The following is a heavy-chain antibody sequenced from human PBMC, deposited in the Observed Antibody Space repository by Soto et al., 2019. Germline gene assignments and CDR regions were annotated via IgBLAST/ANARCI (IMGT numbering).Heavy chain of an antibody. CDR3: ARGSKDSYPGSRIFDF. CDR1: GFTLGNYW. CDR2: ARQDGVDK. J-gene: IGHJ4*02. V-gene: IGHV3-7*03. D-gene: IGHD3-10*01. Sequence: LRLSCTASGFTLGNYWMAWVRQAPGKGLEWVANARQDGVDKGHADSVRDRFTISRDNSKKTLYLQMSSLRADDSAVYFCARGSKDSYPGSRIFDFWGRGTLVTVSS.